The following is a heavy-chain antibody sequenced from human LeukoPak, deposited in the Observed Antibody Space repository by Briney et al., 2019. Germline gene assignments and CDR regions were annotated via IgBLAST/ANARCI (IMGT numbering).Heavy chain of an antibody. V-gene: IGHV3-30*02. CDR3: ANVLGSTTDS. Sequence: GGSLRLSCAASGFTFSSYGMHWVRQAPGKGLEWVAFIRYDGRNKYYADSVKGRFTISRDNSKNTLSLQMNSLRAEDTAVYYCANVLGSTTDSWGQGTLVTVSS. J-gene: IGHJ4*02. CDR2: IRYDGRNK. D-gene: IGHD2-2*01. CDR1: GFTFSSYG.